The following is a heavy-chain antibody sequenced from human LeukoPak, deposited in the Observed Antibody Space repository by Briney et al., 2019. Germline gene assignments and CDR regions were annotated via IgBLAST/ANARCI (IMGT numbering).Heavy chain of an antibody. CDR2: ISGSGGST. J-gene: IGHJ4*02. CDR1: GFTFSSYA. D-gene: IGHD5-18*01. Sequence: GGSLRLSCAASGFTFSSYAMSWVRQAPGKGLEWISAISGSGGSTYYADSVKGRFTISRDNSKNTLYLQMNSLRAEDTAVYYCTRGMVDTAMVTSYWGQGTLVTVSS. CDR3: TRGMVDTAMVTSY. V-gene: IGHV3-23*01.